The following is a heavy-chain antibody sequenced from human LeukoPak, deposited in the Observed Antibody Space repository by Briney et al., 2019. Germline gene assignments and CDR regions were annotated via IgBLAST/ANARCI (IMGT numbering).Heavy chain of an antibody. CDR3: TTDPYSSSWYGVDYYGMDV. Sequence: GGSLRLSCAASGFTFSSYNMNWVRQAPGKGLEWVSYISGSSGVIDYADSVRGRFTISRDNAKNSLYLQMNSLRAEDTAVYYCTTDPYSSSWYGVDYYGMDVWGQGTTVTVSS. J-gene: IGHJ6*02. D-gene: IGHD6-13*01. V-gene: IGHV3-48*01. CDR2: ISGSSGVI. CDR1: GFTFSSYN.